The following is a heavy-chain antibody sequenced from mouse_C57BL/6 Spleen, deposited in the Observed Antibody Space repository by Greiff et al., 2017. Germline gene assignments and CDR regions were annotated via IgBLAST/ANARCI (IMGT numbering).Heavy chain of an antibody. CDR3: ARSAHYEDYYAMDY. Sequence: VQLQQSGAELARPGASVKLSCKASGYTFTSYGISWVKQRTGQGLEWIGEIYPRSGNTYYNEKFKGKATLTADKSSSTAYMELRSLTSEDSAVYFCARSAHYEDYYAMDYWGQGTSVTVSS. CDR1: GYTFTSYG. V-gene: IGHV1-81*01. CDR2: IYPRSGNT. D-gene: IGHD2-4*01. J-gene: IGHJ4*01.